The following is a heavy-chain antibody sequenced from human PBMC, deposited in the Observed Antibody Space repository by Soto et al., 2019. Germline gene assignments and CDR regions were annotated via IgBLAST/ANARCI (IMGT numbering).Heavy chain of an antibody. CDR1: EYSLSSYW. J-gene: IGHJ6*02. Sequence: GESLKISCKASEYSLSSYWIGWVRQTPGKGLEWMGIICLSDSETRYNPSFQGQVTISADNSISTAYLQWRSLKASDTAIYYCARSGELSPFADGMDVWGQGTTVTVSS. D-gene: IGHD3-16*02. CDR3: ARSGELSPFADGMDV. V-gene: IGHV5-51*01. CDR2: ICLSDSET.